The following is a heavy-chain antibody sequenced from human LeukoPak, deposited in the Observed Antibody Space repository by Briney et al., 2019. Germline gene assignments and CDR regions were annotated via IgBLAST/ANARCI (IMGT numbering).Heavy chain of an antibody. CDR3: ARAPWWEPLSFDY. V-gene: IGHV4-61*02. J-gene: IGHJ4*02. CDR2: IYTSGST. CDR1: GGSISSGSYY. Sequence: TSQTLSLTCTVSGGSISSGSYYWSWIRQPAGKGLEWIGRIYTSGSTNYNPSLKSRVTISVDTSKNQFSLKLSSVTAADTAVYYCARAPWWEPLSFDYWGQGTLVTVSS. D-gene: IGHD1-26*01.